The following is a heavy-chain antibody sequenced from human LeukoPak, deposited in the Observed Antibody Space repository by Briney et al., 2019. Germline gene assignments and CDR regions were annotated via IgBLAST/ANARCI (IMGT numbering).Heavy chain of an antibody. CDR1: GYTFTGYY. CDR3: ARDAWYCSGGSCYLGRPDAFDI. CDR2: INPNSGGT. V-gene: IGHV1-2*02. D-gene: IGHD2-15*01. Sequence: GASVKVSCKASGYTFTGYYMHWVRQAPGQGLEWMGWINPNSGGTNYAQKFQGRVTMTRDTSISTAYMELSRLRSDDTAVYYCARDAWYCSGGSCYLGRPDAFDIWGQGTMVTVSS. J-gene: IGHJ3*02.